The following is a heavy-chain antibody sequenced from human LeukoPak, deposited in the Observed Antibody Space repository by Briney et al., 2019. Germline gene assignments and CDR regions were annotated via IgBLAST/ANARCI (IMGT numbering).Heavy chain of an antibody. Sequence: ASVKVSCKASGGTFSSYAISWVRQAPGQGLEWMGGIIPIFGTANYAQKFQGRATITADESTSTAYMELSSLRSEDTAVYYCARDCSGGSCYFAYWGQGTLVTVSS. D-gene: IGHD2-15*01. CDR3: ARDCSGGSCYFAY. CDR1: GGTFSSYA. V-gene: IGHV1-69*01. J-gene: IGHJ4*02. CDR2: IIPIFGTA.